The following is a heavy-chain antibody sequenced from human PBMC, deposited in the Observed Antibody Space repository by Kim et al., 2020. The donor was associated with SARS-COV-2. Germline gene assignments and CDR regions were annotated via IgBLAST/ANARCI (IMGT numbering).Heavy chain of an antibody. Sequence: GGSLRLSCAASGFTFSDYYMSWIRQAPGKGLEWLSYIRNSDNTKYYADSVKGRFTISRDNAKNSLYLQMNSLRAEDTAVYYCARDLGTKSPNHYRDCGQGTPGTASS. V-gene: IGHV3-11*01. CDR2: IRNSDNTK. CDR1: GFTFSDYY. CDR3: ARDLGTKSPNHYRD. J-gene: IGHJ4*02. D-gene: IGHD3-10*01.